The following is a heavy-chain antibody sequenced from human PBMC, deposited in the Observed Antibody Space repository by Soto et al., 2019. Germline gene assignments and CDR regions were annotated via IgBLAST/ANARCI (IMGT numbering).Heavy chain of an antibody. CDR2: IYYSGRT. Sequence: QVQLQESGPGLVKPSETLSLTCTVSGGSVSSGSYYWSWIRQPPGKGLEWIGYIYYSGRTNYNPSLKSRVTISVDTANNQFSLKLSSVTAAYTAVYYWARGIYCCYLGRYYYGMDVWGQGTTVTVSS. CDR3: ARGIYCCYLGRYYYGMDV. V-gene: IGHV4-61*01. CDR1: GGSVSSGSYY. J-gene: IGHJ6*02. D-gene: IGHD2-15*01.